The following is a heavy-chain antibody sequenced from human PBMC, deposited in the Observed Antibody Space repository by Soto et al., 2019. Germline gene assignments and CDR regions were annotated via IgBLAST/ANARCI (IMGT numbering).Heavy chain of an antibody. Sequence: PSETLSLTCSVSGLSVTTDTYYWSWIRQSPEKDLEWIGYIYHIGSTKYNPSLKGRVTISVDTSKNQFSLKLSSVTAADTAVYYCARHKGGLRLSRVYYFDYWGQGTLVPVSS. J-gene: IGHJ4*02. D-gene: IGHD5-12*01. V-gene: IGHV4-61*01. CDR1: GLSVTTDTYY. CDR3: ARHKGGLRLSRVYYFDY. CDR2: IYHIGST.